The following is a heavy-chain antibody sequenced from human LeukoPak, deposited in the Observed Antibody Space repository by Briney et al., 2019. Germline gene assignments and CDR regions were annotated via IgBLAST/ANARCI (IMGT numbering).Heavy chain of an antibody. CDR2: ILPILDIT. J-gene: IGHJ3*02. CDR3: ARAEEETSEVRAGGEAFDI. CDR1: GGTFSKYA. Sequence: SVKVSCKASGGTFSKYALFWVRQAPGQGLEWMGRILPILDITNYAQKFQGRVTITADRSTSTAYMDLSSLRSDDTAIYYCARAEEETSEVRAGGEAFDIWGQGTVVTVSS. D-gene: IGHD1-14*01. V-gene: IGHV1-69*04.